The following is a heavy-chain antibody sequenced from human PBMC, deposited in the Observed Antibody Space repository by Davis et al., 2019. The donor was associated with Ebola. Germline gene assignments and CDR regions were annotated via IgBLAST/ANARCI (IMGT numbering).Heavy chain of an antibody. CDR3: AKAPGFYGMDV. J-gene: IGHJ6*02. V-gene: IGHV3-9*01. Sequence: GGSLRLSCAASGFTFDDYAMHWVRQAPGKGLEWVSGISWNSGSIGYADSVKGRFTISRDNAKNSLYLQMNSLRAEDTTLYYCAKAPGFYGMDVWGQGTTVTVSS. CDR2: ISWNSGSI. CDR1: GFTFDDYA.